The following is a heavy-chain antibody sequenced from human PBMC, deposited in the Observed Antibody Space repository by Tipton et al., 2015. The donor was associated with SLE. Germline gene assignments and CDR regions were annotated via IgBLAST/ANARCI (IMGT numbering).Heavy chain of an antibody. D-gene: IGHD3-10*01. J-gene: IGHJ4*02. Sequence: QLVQSGAEVKKPGASVKGSCKASGYTFTSYYMHWVRRAPGQGLEWMGIINPSGGSTSYAQKFQGRVTMTRDTSTSTVYMELSSLRSEDTAVYYCVREEEGYGSGTSTWGQGTLVTVSS. CDR2: INPSGGST. CDR1: GYTFTSYY. CDR3: VREEEGYGSGTST. V-gene: IGHV1-46*01.